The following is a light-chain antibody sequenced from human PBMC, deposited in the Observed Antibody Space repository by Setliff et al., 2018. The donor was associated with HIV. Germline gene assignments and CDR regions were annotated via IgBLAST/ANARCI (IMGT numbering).Light chain of an antibody. J-gene: IGLJ1*01. CDR2: SVT. V-gene: IGLV2-14*03. Sequence: QSVLAQPASVSGSPGQSITISCSGTNSDIGSHDYVSWYQQHPGKAPKLIIFSVTYRPSGVPDRFSGSKSDNTASLTISGLQAEDEADYYCCSYAGSYTPYVFGTGTKVTVL. CDR1: NSDIGSHDY. CDR3: CSYAGSYTPYV.